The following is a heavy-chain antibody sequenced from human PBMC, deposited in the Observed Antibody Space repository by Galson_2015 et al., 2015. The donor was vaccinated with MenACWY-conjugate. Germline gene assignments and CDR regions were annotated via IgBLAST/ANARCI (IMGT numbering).Heavy chain of an antibody. V-gene: IGHV3-23*01. Sequence: SLRLSCAASGFIFSRYDMTWVRQAPGKGLEWVSIIGTTSAYKYYGESVKGRFTISRDNSKNTLYLQLNSLRGDGTAVYYCAKTDYGGNPLIFDFWGQGTLVTVSS. J-gene: IGHJ4*02. CDR3: AKTDYGGNPLIFDF. CDR1: GFIFSRYD. CDR2: IGTTSAYK. D-gene: IGHD4-23*01.